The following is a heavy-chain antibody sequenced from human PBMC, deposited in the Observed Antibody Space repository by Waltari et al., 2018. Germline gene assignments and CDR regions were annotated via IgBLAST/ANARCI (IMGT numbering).Heavy chain of an antibody. V-gene: IGHV4-39*01. Sequence: QLQLQESGPGPVKPSETLSLTCSVSGGSIDTPKHYWSWIRQPPGQGLEWIGTIPYAGTTYTNPSLRSRLTMSRDTSKNQFALTLGSTTAADTAVYYCATYIGASVGTAAFDVWGQGTMVTVSS. J-gene: IGHJ3*01. D-gene: IGHD5-12*01. CDR1: GGSIDTPKHY. CDR3: ATYIGASVGTAAFDV. CDR2: IPYAGTT.